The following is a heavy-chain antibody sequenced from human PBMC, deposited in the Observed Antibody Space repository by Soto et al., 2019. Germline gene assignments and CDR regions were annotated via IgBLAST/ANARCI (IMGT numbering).Heavy chain of an antibody. J-gene: IGHJ4*02. D-gene: IGHD1-1*01. CDR1: GFSLSTRGVG. CDR2: IYWDDDK. Sequence: SGPTLVNPTQTLTLTCTFSGFSLSTRGVGVGWIRQPPGKALEWLAVIYWDDDKRYSPSLKSRLTITKDTSKNQVVLTVTDMDPVDTATYYCAHPDPGSGHFDYWGQGTLVTVSS. CDR3: AHPDPGSGHFDY. V-gene: IGHV2-5*02.